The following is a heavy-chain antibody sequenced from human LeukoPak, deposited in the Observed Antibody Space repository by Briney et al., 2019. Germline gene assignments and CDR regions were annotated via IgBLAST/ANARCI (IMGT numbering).Heavy chain of an antibody. CDR3: ARDLGSSNSYYNWFDP. J-gene: IGHJ5*02. CDR2: IKRDGSEK. CDR1: GFTFSAYW. V-gene: IGHV3-7*01. D-gene: IGHD1-26*01. Sequence: GGSLRLSCAASGFTFSAYWMSWVRQAPGKGLEWVVNIKRDGSEKYYVDSVEGRFTISRDNAKNSLYLQMNSLRAEDTAVYYCARDLGSSNSYYNWFDPWGQGTLVTVSS.